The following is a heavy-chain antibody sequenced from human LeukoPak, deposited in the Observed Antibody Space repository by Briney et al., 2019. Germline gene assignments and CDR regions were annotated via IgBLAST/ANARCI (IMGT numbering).Heavy chain of an antibody. V-gene: IGHV3-21*06. D-gene: IGHD5-18*01. CDR2: ISSSSYI. CDR3: ARESQWIQLWFYLGY. Sequence: PGGSLRLSCAASGFTFSSYSINWVRQAPGKGLEWVPSISSSSYIYYADSVKGRFTISRDNAKNSVYLQMNSLRAEDTAVYYCARESQWIQLWFYLGYWGQGTLVTVSS. J-gene: IGHJ4*02. CDR1: GFTFSSYS.